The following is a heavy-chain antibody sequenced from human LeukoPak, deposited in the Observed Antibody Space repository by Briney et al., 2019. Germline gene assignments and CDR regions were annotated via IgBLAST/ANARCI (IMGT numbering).Heavy chain of an antibody. CDR3: AREGGEIAANDY. D-gene: IGHD6-6*01. CDR1: GYTFSSYY. Sequence: ASVKVSCKASGYTFSSYYLHWVRQAPGQGLEWMGVINPSGGSTNYAQNFQGRVIMTRDMSTSTVYMELSSLRSEDTAVYYCAREGGEIAANDYWGQGTLVTVSS. J-gene: IGHJ4*02. V-gene: IGHV1-46*01. CDR2: INPSGGST.